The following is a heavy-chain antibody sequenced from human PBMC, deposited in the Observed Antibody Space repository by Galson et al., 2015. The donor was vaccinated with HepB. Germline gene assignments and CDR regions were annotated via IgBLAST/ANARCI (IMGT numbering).Heavy chain of an antibody. V-gene: IGHV4-39*01. J-gene: IGHJ3*02. CDR2: IYYSGST. CDR1: GGSISSSSYY. Sequence: TLSLTCTVSGGSISSSSYYWGWIRQPPGKGLEWIGSIYYSGSTYYNPSLKSRVTISVDTSKNQFSLKLSSVTAADTAVYYCAKAAYCSSTSCLLGAFDIWGQGTMVTVSS. CDR3: AKAAYCSSTSCLLGAFDI. D-gene: IGHD2-2*01.